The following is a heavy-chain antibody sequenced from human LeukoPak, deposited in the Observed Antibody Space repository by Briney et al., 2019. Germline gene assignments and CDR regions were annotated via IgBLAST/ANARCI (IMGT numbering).Heavy chain of an antibody. CDR2: IYPGDSDT. CDR3: ARASVDYYYYYGMDV. D-gene: IGHD6-19*01. Sequence: GESLKISCKGSGYSFTSYWIGWVRQMPGKGLEWMGIIYPGDSDTRYSPSFQGQVTISADKSISTAYLQWSSLKASDTTMYYCARASVDYYYYYGMDVWGQGTTVTVSS. J-gene: IGHJ6*02. V-gene: IGHV5-51*01. CDR1: GYSFTSYW.